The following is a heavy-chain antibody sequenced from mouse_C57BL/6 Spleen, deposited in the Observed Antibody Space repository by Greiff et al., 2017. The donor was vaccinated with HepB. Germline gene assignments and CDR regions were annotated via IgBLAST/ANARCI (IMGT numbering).Heavy chain of an antibody. D-gene: IGHD2-4*01. CDR1: GYTFTSYW. CDR2: IDPSDSET. Sequence: VQLQQSGAELVRPGSSVKLSCKASGYTFTSYWMHWVKQRPIQGLEWIGNIDPSDSETHYNQKFKDKATLTVDKSSSTAYMQLSSLTSEDSAVYYCARRNYEYDVGAMDYWGQGTSVTVSS. CDR3: ARRNYEYDVGAMDY. V-gene: IGHV1-52*01. J-gene: IGHJ4*01.